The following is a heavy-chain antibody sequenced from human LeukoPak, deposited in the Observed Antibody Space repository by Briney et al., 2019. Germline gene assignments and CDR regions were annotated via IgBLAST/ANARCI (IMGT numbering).Heavy chain of an antibody. Sequence: DPGGSLRLACAASGFTFSSYAMSWVRQAPGKGLEWVSAISGSGGSTYYADSVKGRFTISRDNSKNTLYLQMNSLKTEDTAVYYCASPMDSWATEWGQGTLVTVSS. D-gene: IGHD5-12*01. CDR2: ISGSGGST. CDR3: ASPMDSWATE. CDR1: GFTFSSYA. V-gene: IGHV3-23*01. J-gene: IGHJ4*02.